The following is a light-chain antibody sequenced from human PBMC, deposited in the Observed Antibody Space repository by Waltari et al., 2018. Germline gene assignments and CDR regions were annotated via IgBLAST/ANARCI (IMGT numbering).Light chain of an antibody. CDR3: QQYYSTPWT. Sequence: DIVMTQSPDSLAVSLGERATIHCKSRQTVFYGFSKKDFLAWYQQKPGQPPKLLMYWTSTRKSGVPDRFSGSGSGTDFTLTINSLQAEDEAVYFCQQYYSTPWTFGQGTKVEIK. CDR1: QTVFYGFSKKDF. CDR2: WTS. V-gene: IGKV4-1*01. J-gene: IGKJ1*01.